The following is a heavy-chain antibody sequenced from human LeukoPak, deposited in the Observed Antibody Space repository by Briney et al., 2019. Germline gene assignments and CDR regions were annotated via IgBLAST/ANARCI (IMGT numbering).Heavy chain of an antibody. J-gene: IGHJ4*02. CDR2: ISGSGGST. CDR1: GFTFSSYA. Sequence: GGSLRLSCAASGFTFSSYAMSWVRQAPGKGLEWVSAISGSGGSTYYADSVKGRFTISRDNSKNTLYLQMNSLRAEDTALYHCARHDSSGYYWGTDYWGQGTLVTVSS. V-gene: IGHV3-23*01. D-gene: IGHD3-22*01. CDR3: ARHDSSGYYWGTDY.